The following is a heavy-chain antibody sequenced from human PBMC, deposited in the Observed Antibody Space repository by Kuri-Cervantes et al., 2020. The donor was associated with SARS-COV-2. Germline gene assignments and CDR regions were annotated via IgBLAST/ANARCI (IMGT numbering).Heavy chain of an antibody. Sequence: SETLSLTCAVSGYSISSSNWWGWIRQPPGKGLEWIGYIYYSGSTYYNPPLKSRVTMSVDTSKNQFSLKLSSVTAVDTAVYYCARDRCDDYIDYWGQGTLVTVSS. CDR1: GYSISSSNW. CDR2: IYYSGST. J-gene: IGHJ4*02. CDR3: ARDRCDDYIDY. D-gene: IGHD2-21*01. V-gene: IGHV4-28*03.